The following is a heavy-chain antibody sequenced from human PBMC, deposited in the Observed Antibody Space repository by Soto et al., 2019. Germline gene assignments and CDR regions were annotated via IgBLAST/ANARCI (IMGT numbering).Heavy chain of an antibody. V-gene: IGHV3-48*02. CDR2: ITSSTTTI. J-gene: IGHJ4*02. D-gene: IGHD1-20*01. CDR3: ARDRRTITAGIFDS. CDR1: GFTISAYS. Sequence: PGGSLRLSCAASGFTISAYSMNWVRQAPGKGLEWLSFITSSTTTIYYADSVKGRFTISRDKAKNSLYLQMNSLRDEDTAVYFCARDRRTITAGIFDSWGQGTLVTVSS.